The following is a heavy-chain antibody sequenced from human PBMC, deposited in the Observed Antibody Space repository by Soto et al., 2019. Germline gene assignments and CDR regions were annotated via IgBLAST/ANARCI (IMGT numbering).Heavy chain of an antibody. V-gene: IGHV3-53*01. J-gene: IGHJ4*02. D-gene: IGHD3-16*01. Sequence: GGSLRLSCAASGFNVNTDYMNWVRQTPGKGLEWVSFIYNGESTHYADSVKGRFTISSDKSKNTLYLQMNSLRVEDTAVYYCARDGRGLGKLSLFAYWGQGTLVTVSS. CDR2: IYNGEST. CDR1: GFNVNTDY. CDR3: ARDGRGLGKLSLFAY.